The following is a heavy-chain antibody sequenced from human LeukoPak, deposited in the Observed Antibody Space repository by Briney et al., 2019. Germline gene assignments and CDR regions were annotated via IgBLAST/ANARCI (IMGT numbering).Heavy chain of an antibody. J-gene: IGHJ3*02. CDR1: GFTFSSYS. Sequence: GGSLRLSCAASGFTFSSYSKNWVRQAPGKGLEWVSSISSSSSYIYYADSVKGRFTISRDNAKNSLYLQMNSLRAEDMALYYCATAYCTNGVCWDAFDIWGQGTMVTVSS. CDR2: ISSSSSYI. D-gene: IGHD2-8*01. V-gene: IGHV3-21*04. CDR3: ATAYCTNGVCWDAFDI.